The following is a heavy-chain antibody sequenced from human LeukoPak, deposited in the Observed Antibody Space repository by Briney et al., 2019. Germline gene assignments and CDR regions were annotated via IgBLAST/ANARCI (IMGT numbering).Heavy chain of an antibody. Sequence: GGSLKLSCAASGLTFSSYEMNWVRQAPGEWLEWVSYISSSGSSICYADSGKGRFTICRDNDKKSLYLQMHSLRAEDTAVYYCARDKKAMVRGVTETDYWGQGTLVTVSS. D-gene: IGHD3-10*01. CDR2: ISSSGSSI. V-gene: IGHV3-48*03. J-gene: IGHJ4*02. CDR3: ARDKKAMVRGVTETDY. CDR1: GLTFSSYE.